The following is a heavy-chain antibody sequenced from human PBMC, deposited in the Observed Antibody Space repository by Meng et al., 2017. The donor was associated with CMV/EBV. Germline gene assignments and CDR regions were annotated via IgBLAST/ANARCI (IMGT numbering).Heavy chain of an antibody. Sequence: QGLLVKTAADVKKPAASVMVSCKGSEYTFTSYAMHWVRQAPGQRLEWMGWSNAGNGNTKYSQEFQGRVTITRDTSASKAYMELSRLRSDDTAVYYCARDDGSLDYWGQGTLVTVSS. CDR1: EYTFTSYA. D-gene: IGHD2-15*01. V-gene: IGHV1-3*02. CDR2: SNAGNGNT. J-gene: IGHJ4*02. CDR3: ARDDGSLDY.